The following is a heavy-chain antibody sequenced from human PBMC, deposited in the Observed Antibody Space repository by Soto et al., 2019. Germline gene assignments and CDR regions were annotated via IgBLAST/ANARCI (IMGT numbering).Heavy chain of an antibody. CDR1: GFTFSSYS. CDR2: ISRISSTI. V-gene: IGHV3-48*02. Sequence: EVQLVESGGGVVKPGGSLRLSCAASGFTFSSYSMNWVRQAPGKGLEWVSYISRISSTIYYADSVKDRFTISRDNAKNSRYLQVSGLREEETAVYYCAIEGVSLIWFDPWGQGTRVTVSS. CDR3: AIEGVSLIWFDP. J-gene: IGHJ5*02. D-gene: IGHD2-21*01.